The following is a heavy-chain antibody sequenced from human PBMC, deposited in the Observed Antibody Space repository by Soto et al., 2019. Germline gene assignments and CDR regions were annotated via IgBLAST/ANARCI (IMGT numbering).Heavy chain of an antibody. V-gene: IGHV3-23*01. CDR2: ITNTGRTT. CDR3: FFSGPYYWGY. CDR1: GFTFSNFA. J-gene: IGHJ4*02. D-gene: IGHD1-26*01. Sequence: EVQLLESGGGLVQPGGSLRLPCAASGFTFSNFAMTWVRQAPGKGLECVSTITNTGRTTFYADSVKGRFTISRDNSKNTLFLQMNSLSAEDTAIYYCFFSGPYYWGYWGQGTLVTVSS.